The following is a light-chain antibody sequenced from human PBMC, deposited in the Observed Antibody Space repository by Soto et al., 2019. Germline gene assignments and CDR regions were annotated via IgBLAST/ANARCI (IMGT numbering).Light chain of an antibody. CDR3: QQADSFPFT. CDR1: QGISSW. Sequence: DIQMTQSPSSVSASVGDRVTITCRASQGISSWLAWYQQKPGKAPKLLIYVASSLQSGVPSRFSDAGSGTNFTLTIRSLQPEDFATYHCQQADSFPFTVGPGTKEAVK. CDR2: VAS. V-gene: IGKV1-12*01. J-gene: IGKJ3*01.